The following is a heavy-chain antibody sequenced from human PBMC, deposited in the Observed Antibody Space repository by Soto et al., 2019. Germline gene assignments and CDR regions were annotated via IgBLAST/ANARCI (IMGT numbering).Heavy chain of an antibody. V-gene: IGHV3-23*01. CDR2: ITDGST. Sequence: PGGSLRLSCVVSGFTLRSYAMSWVRQAPGKDLEWVLAITDGSTYHADSVKGRFTISRDTSKNTLYLQMDSLRAEDTAVYYCAKGSGTFRPYYFEYWGQGTLVTVSS. CDR3: AKGSGTFRPYYFEY. CDR1: GFTLRSYA. D-gene: IGHD3-3*01. J-gene: IGHJ4*02.